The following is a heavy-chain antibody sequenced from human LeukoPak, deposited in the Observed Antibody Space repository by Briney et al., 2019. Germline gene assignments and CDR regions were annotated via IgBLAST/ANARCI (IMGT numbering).Heavy chain of an antibody. D-gene: IGHD3-22*01. V-gene: IGHV4-34*01. CDR1: GGSFSGYY. CDR2: IYYSGDT. J-gene: IGHJ4*02. CDR3: ARERPARYYDSSGYFDY. Sequence: SETLSLTCAVYGGSFSGYYWSWIRQPPGKGLEWIGNIYYSGDTYYNPSLKSRVSISVDTSKNQFSLKLSTVTAADTAVYYCARERPARYYDSSGYFDYWGQGTLVTVSS.